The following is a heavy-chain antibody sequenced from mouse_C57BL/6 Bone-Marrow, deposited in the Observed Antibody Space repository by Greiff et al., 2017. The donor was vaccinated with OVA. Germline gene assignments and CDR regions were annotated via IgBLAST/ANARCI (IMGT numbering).Heavy chain of an antibody. CDR2: IDPSDSYT. Sequence: VQLQQPGAELVMPGASVKLSCKASGYTFTSYWMHWVKQRPGQGLEWIGEIDPSDSYTNYNQKFKGKSTLTVDKSSSTAYMQLISLTSEDSAVYYCARYTTVVAGDYYFDYWGQGTTLTVSS. CDR1: GYTFTSYW. V-gene: IGHV1-69*01. D-gene: IGHD1-1*01. CDR3: ARYTTVVAGDYYFDY. J-gene: IGHJ2*01.